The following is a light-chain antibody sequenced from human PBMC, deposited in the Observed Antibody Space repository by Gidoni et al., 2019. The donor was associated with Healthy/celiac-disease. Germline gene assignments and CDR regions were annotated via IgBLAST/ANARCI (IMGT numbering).Light chain of an antibody. CDR2: AAS. J-gene: IGKJ3*01. CDR1: QSISSY. Sequence: DIQMTQSPSSLSASVGDRVTITCRASQSISSYLNWYQQKQGKAPKLLIYAASSLQSGVPSRVSGSGSGTDFTLTISSLQPEDFATYYCQQSYSTPFTFGPGTKVDIK. V-gene: IGKV1-39*01. CDR3: QQSYSTPFT.